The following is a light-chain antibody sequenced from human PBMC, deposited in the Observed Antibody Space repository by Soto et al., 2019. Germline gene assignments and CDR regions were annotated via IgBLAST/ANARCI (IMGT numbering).Light chain of an antibody. V-gene: IGKV1-27*01. CDR2: AAS. Sequence: DIQMTQSPSSLSASVGDRVTITCRASQDIRNHLAWYQQKPGKGPKLLIYAASTLQSGVPSRFSGSGSGTDFTLTISRLQPEDVASYYCQKYNSAPKTFGQGTKVEIK. J-gene: IGKJ1*01. CDR1: QDIRNH. CDR3: QKYNSAPKT.